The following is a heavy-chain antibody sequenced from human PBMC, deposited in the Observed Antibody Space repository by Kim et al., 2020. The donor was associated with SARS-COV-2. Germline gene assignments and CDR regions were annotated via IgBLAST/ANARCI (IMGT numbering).Heavy chain of an antibody. Sequence: SETLSLTCTVSGGSISSYYWTWIRQPPGKGLEWIGYIYYSGSTKYNPSLKSRVSISVDTSKNQFSLKLSSVTAADTAVYYCASRLSGSYYFDYWGQGTL. D-gene: IGHD1-26*01. CDR1: GGSISSYY. J-gene: IGHJ4*02. V-gene: IGHV4-59*08. CDR2: IYYSGST. CDR3: ASRLSGSYYFDY.